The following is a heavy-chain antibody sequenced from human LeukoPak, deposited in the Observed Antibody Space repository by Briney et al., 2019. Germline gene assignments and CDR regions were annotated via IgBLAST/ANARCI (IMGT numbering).Heavy chain of an antibody. CDR1: GFNFDDYG. D-gene: IGHD2-8*01. Sequence: GGSLRLSCAASGFNFDDYGMSWVRQAPGKGLEWVSGINWNGGSTGYADSVKGRFTISRDNAKNSLYLQMNSLRAEDTALYYCARAHCTNGVCPNWFDPWGQGTLVTVSS. CDR2: INWNGGST. J-gene: IGHJ5*02. CDR3: ARAHCTNGVCPNWFDP. V-gene: IGHV3-20*04.